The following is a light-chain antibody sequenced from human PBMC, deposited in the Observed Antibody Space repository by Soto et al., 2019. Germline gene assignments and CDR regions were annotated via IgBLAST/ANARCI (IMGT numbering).Light chain of an antibody. CDR3: QQYNSS. CDR2: KAS. CDR1: QSISSW. J-gene: IGKJ4*01. V-gene: IGKV1-5*03. Sequence: DIQMTQSPSTLSASLGDRVTITCRASQSISSWLAWYQQKPGKAPKLLIYKASNLESGVPSRFSGTGSGTEFTLTISSLQPDDFATYYCQQYNSSFGGGTKVEIK.